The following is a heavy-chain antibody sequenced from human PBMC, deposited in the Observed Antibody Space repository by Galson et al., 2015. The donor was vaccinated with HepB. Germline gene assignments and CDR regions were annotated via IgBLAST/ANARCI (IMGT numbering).Heavy chain of an antibody. J-gene: IGHJ6*02. Sequence: SLRLSCAASGFTFSRNFMHWVRQAPGKGLEWVAIISYDGSTKYYADSVKGRFTISRDNSKNTLYLQMNSLRPEDTAVYYCSRGIVGVVTNYQYYGIDVWGQGTTVTVS. CDR3: SRGIVGVVTNYQYYGIDV. CDR2: ISYDGSTK. V-gene: IGHV3-30*03. CDR1: GFTFSRNF. D-gene: IGHD1-26*01.